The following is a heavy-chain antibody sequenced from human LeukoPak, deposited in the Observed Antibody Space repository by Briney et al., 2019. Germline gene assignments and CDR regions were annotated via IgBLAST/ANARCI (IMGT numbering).Heavy chain of an antibody. J-gene: IGHJ6*04. D-gene: IGHD3-10*01. CDR1: GFTFTSSA. Sequence: TSVKVSCKASGFTFTSSAVQWVRQARGQRLEWIGWIVVGSGNTNYAQKLQERVTITRDMSTSTAYMELSSLRSEDTAVYYCAADRLLWFGELPIHGMDVWGKGTTVTVSS. CDR2: IVVGSGNT. V-gene: IGHV1-58*01. CDR3: AADRLLWFGELPIHGMDV.